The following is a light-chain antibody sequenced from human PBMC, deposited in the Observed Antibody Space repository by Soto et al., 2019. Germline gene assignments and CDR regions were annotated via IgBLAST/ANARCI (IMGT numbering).Light chain of an antibody. V-gene: IGLV2-14*01. CDR2: EVT. J-gene: IGLJ3*02. Sequence: QSVLTQPASVTGSPGQSITISCTGTSSDVGDYNHVSWYQQFPGTAPKLIIYEVTNRPSGVSDRFSGSKSGNTASLTISGLQPEDEADYYCASYTIKKSWVFGGGTKLTVL. CDR3: ASYTIKKSWV. CDR1: SSDVGDYNH.